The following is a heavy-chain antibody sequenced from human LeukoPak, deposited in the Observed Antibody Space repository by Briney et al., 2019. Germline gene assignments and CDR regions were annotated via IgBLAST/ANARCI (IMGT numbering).Heavy chain of an antibody. Sequence: PSETLSLTCSVSGGSISSLYWSWIRQPPEKGLEWIGYIYYTGSTNYNPSLKSRVTMFVDMSKNQFSLRLSSVTAADTAVYYCARHRAYSSSSPFDYWGQGTLVTVSS. CDR3: ARHRAYSSSSPFDY. V-gene: IGHV4-59*08. D-gene: IGHD6-6*01. CDR1: GGSISSLY. J-gene: IGHJ4*02. CDR2: IYYTGST.